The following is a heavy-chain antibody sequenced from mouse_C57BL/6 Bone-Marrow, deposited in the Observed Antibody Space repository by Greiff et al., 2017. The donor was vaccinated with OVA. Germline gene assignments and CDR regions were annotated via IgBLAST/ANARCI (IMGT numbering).Heavy chain of an antibody. Sequence: QVQLQQPGAELVKPGASVKVSCKASGYTFTSYWMHWVKQRPGQGLEWIGRIHPSDSDTTYNQKFKGKATFTVDKSSSTAYMQLNSQTSRDSAVDYCAMAGSSGYESAMDYWGQGTSVTVSS. V-gene: IGHV1-74*01. J-gene: IGHJ4*01. D-gene: IGHD3-2*02. CDR2: IHPSDSDT. CDR1: GYTFTSYW. CDR3: AMAGSSGYESAMDY.